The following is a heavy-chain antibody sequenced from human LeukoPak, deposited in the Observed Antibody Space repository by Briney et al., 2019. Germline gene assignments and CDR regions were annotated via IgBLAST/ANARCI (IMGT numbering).Heavy chain of an antibody. CDR2: INPSGGST. CDR1: GYTFTNYY. CDR3: ARERKDDCTNGVCFLSY. J-gene: IGHJ4*02. D-gene: IGHD2-8*01. Sequence: ASVKVSCKASGYTFTNYYMHWVRQAPGQGLEWMGIINPSGGSTSYAQKFQGRVTMTRDMSTSTVYMELSSLRSEDTAVYYCARERKDDCTNGVCFLSYWGQGTLVTVSS. V-gene: IGHV1-46*01.